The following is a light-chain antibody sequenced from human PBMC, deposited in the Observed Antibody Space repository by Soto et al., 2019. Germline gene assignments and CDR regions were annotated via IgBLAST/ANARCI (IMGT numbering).Light chain of an antibody. CDR1: QSISSSY. V-gene: IGKV3D-7*01. J-gene: IGKJ5*01. CDR2: GAS. CDR3: QQDYNLPIT. Sequence: IGFTQSPGTLCXXPXXXXTXXXRXXQSISSSYLSWYQQRPGQAPRLLIYGASTRATGIPARFSGSGRGSGTDFTLTISSLQPEDFAVYYCQQDYNLPITFGQGTRLEI.